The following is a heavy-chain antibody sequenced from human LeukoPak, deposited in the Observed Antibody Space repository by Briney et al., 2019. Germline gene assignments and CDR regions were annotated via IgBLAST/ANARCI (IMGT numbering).Heavy chain of an antibody. Sequence: SETLSLTCAVYGGSFSGYYWSWIRQPPGKGLEWIGEINHSGSTNYNPSLKSRVTISVDTSKNQFSLKLGSVTAADTAVYYCARDRANYYDSSGFDYWGQGTLVTVSS. J-gene: IGHJ4*02. CDR2: INHSGST. D-gene: IGHD3-22*01. CDR3: ARDRANYYDSSGFDY. CDR1: GGSFSGYY. V-gene: IGHV4-34*01.